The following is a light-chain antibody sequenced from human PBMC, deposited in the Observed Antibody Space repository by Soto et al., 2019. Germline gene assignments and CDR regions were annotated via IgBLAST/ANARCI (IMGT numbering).Light chain of an antibody. CDR1: QSVSSNY. J-gene: IGKJ5*01. CDR2: GAS. V-gene: IGKV3-20*01. CDR3: QQYGSSPMT. Sequence: DIVLTQSPGTLSLSPGERAPLSCRASQSVSSNYLAWYQQNPGQAPRLLIYGASSRATGIPDRFSGSGSGTDFTLTISRLEPEDFAVYYCQQYGSSPMTFGQGTRLEIK.